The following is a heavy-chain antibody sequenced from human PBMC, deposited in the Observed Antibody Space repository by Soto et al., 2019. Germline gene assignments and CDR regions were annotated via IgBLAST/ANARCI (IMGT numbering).Heavy chain of an antibody. V-gene: IGHV1-8*01. CDR3: ARAVGIEVTGLDL. CDR2: MNPVNGNA. CDR1: GYTFTSSN. D-gene: IGHD2-21*02. Sequence: QEQLVQSGAEVKRPGASVKVSCRASGYTFTSSNINWVRQADGQGPEWIGWMNPVNGNAAFEREFQGRVTMTRDTSTDTAYMEVGVLSSGDTAIYYCARAVGIEVTGLDLWGPGPLVTVSS. J-gene: IGHJ5*02.